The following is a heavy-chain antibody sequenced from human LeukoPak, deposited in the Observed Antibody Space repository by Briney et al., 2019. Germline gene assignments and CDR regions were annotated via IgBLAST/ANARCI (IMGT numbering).Heavy chain of an antibody. D-gene: IGHD1-26*01. Sequence: GGSLRLSCAASGFTFSSYWMNWARQAPGKGLEWVAGISSSGSGGNTYYADSVKGRFTISRDTSKNILFLQMNPLRAEDTAIYYCAKDRTVGASYWYFDLWGRGTLVTVSS. J-gene: IGHJ2*01. V-gene: IGHV3-23*01. CDR2: ISSSGSGGNT. CDR1: GFTFSSYW. CDR3: AKDRTVGASYWYFDL.